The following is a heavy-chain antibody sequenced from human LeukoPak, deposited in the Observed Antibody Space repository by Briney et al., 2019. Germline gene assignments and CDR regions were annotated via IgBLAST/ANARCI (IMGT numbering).Heavy chain of an antibody. CDR3: ARAQNIPPPAWFYP. CDR2: LYSGGNT. D-gene: IGHD2/OR15-2a*01. CDR1: GFTVSSNY. V-gene: IGHV3-53*04. Sequence: PGGSLRLSCAASGFTVSSNYMTWVRQAPGKGLEWVSVLYSGGNTYYADSVKGRFTISRLNSKNTLYLQMNNLRTEDTAIYYCARAQNIPPPAWFYPWGQGTLVTVSS. J-gene: IGHJ5*02.